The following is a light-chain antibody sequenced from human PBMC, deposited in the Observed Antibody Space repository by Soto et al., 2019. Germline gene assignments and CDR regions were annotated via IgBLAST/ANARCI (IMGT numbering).Light chain of an antibody. CDR2: GAS. CDR3: QQYNNWPPKQYT. CDR1: QSVSSN. J-gene: IGKJ2*01. Sequence: EIVMTQSPATLSVSPGERATLSCRASQSVSSNLAWYQHKPGQAPRLLIYGASTRATGIPARFSASGSGTEFSLPLSSLQSEDFAVYYCQQYNNWPPKQYTFGQGTKLEIK. V-gene: IGKV3-15*01.